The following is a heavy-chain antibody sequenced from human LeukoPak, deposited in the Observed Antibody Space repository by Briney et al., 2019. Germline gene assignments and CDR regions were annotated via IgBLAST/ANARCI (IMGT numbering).Heavy chain of an antibody. Sequence: SETLSLTCAVYGGSFSGYYWSWIRQPPGKGLEWIGEINHSGSTNYNPSLKSRVTISVDTSKNQFSLKLSSVTAADTAVYYCAIGWTWNFPIDYWGQGTLVTVSS. D-gene: IGHD1-7*01. CDR1: GGSFSGYY. CDR3: AIGWTWNFPIDY. J-gene: IGHJ4*02. V-gene: IGHV4-34*01. CDR2: INHSGST.